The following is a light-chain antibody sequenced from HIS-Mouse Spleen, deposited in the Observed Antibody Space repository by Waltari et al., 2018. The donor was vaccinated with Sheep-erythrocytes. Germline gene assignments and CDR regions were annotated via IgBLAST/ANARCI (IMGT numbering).Light chain of an antibody. CDR2: DVS. CDR1: SSDVGGYNY. V-gene: IGLV2-8*01. Sequence: SALTQPPSASGSPGQSVTISCPGTSSDVGGYNYVSWYQQHPGKAPKLKIYDVSKRPSGVPDRFSGSKSGNTASLTISGLQAEDEADYYCCSYAGSYNHVFGTGTKVTVL. CDR3: CSYAGSYNHV. J-gene: IGLJ1*01.